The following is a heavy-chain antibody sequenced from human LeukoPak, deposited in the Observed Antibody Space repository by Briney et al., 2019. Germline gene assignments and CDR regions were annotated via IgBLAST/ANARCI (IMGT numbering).Heavy chain of an antibody. V-gene: IGHV4-4*07. D-gene: IGHD6-13*01. Sequence: SETLSLTCTVSGGSIRSYYWNWIRQPAGKGLEWIGRIYTSGSTNWSTNYNPSLKSRVTMSVDTSKNQFSLKLNSVTAADTAVYYCARGRIAAAGCFDYWGQGTLVTVSS. CDR2: IYTSGSTNWST. CDR3: ARGRIAAAGCFDY. J-gene: IGHJ4*02. CDR1: GGSIRSYY.